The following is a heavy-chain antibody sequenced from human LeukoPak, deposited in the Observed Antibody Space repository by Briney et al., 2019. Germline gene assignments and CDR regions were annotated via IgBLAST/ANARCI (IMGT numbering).Heavy chain of an antibody. V-gene: IGHV3-30*04. D-gene: IGHD4-23*01. CDR3: ARDISDYGGNGY. CDR2: ISYDGSNK. Sequence: PGGSLRLSCVASGFTFSSYAMHWVRQAPGKGLEGVAVISYDGSNKYYADSVKGRFTISRDNSKNTLYLQMNSLRAEDTAVYYCARDISDYGGNGYWGQGTLVTVSS. J-gene: IGHJ4*02. CDR1: GFTFSSYA.